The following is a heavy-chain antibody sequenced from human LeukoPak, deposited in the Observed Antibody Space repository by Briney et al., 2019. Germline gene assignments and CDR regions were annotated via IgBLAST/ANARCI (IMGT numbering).Heavy chain of an antibody. CDR3: PRDHGMVCYFDY. J-gene: IGHJ4*02. CDR1: GYTFTSYY. D-gene: IGHD3-10*01. Sequence: ASVKVSCKASGYTFTSYYMHWVRQAPGQGVEWRGLINPSGGSTNYAQTFQGRVTMTTDTSPSTVYMELSSLRSEDTAVYYCPRDHGMVCYFDYWGQGTLVTVSS. CDR2: INPSGGST. V-gene: IGHV1-46*01.